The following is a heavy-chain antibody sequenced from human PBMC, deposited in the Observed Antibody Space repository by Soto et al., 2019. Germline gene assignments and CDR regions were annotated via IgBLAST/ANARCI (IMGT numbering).Heavy chain of an antibody. CDR1: GFTFSNAW. V-gene: IGHV3-15*07. J-gene: IGHJ6*02. CDR2: IKSKTDGGTT. Sequence: EVQLVESGGGLVKPGGSLRLSCAASGFTFSNAWMNWVRQAPGKGLEWVRRIKSKTDGGTTDYAAPVKGRFTISRDDSKNTLYLQMNSLKTEDTAVYYCTTDPLISNYYYGMDVWGQGTTVTVSS. CDR3: TTDPLISNYYYGMDV.